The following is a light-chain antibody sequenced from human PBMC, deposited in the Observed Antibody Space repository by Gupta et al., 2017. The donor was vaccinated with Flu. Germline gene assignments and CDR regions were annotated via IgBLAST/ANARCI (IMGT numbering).Light chain of an antibody. V-gene: IGLV1-40*01. CDR1: SPNIGAGYD. J-gene: IGLJ1*01. CDR3: QSYDSSLSGSNV. Sequence: SVTISCTGSSPNIGAGYDVHWYQQLPGTAPKLLIYGNSNRPSGVPDRFSGAKSATSAALAITGLQAEDEADYYCQSYDSSLSGSNVFGIGTKVTVL. CDR2: GNS.